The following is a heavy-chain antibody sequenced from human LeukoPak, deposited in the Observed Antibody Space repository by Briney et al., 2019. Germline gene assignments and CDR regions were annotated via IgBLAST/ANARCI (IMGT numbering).Heavy chain of an antibody. J-gene: IGHJ4*02. CDR1: GYTFTGYY. Sequence: GASVKVSCKASGYTFTGYYMHWVRQAPGQGLEWMGWINPNSGGTNYAQKFQGRVTMTRDTSISTAYMELSSLRSEDTAVYYCARGRGYSSSWDPSYFDYWGQGTLVTVSS. CDR3: ARGRGYSSSWDPSYFDY. D-gene: IGHD6-13*01. V-gene: IGHV1-2*02. CDR2: INPNSGGT.